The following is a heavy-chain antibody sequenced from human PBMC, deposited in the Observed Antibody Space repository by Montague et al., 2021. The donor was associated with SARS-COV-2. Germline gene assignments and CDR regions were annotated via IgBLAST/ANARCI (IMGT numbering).Heavy chain of an antibody. CDR1: GASLSSDSLS. D-gene: IGHD2-2*03. Sequence: VSPGASLSSDSLSWHWIRQSPSRGLEWLASTYYRSKWYNDSAPSVSGRATVKPDTSRNQFPLHLDFVTPEDTALYFCARKMDSSFDVWGKGTTVIVSS. J-gene: IGHJ3*01. CDR2: TYYRSKWYN. V-gene: IGHV6-1*01. CDR3: ARKMDSSFDV.